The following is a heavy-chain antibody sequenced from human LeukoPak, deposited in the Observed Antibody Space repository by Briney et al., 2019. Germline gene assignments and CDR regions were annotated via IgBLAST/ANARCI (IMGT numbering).Heavy chain of an antibody. CDR3: ARVQYYDSSAERAFHY. D-gene: IGHD3-22*01. V-gene: IGHV3-11*06. Sequence: GGSLRLSCAASGFTFSDYYMSWIRQAPGKGLEWVSYISSSSSYTNYADSVKGRFTISRDNAKNSLYLQMNSLRAEDAAVYYCARVQYYDSSAERAFHYGGQGTLVTVSS. CDR1: GFTFSDYY. CDR2: ISSSSSYT. J-gene: IGHJ4*02.